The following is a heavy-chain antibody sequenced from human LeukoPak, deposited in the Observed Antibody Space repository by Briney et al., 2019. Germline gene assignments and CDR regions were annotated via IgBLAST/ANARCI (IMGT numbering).Heavy chain of an antibody. CDR2: TVSEIDGGTT. J-gene: IGHJ6*02. CDR1: GFTFSSYS. CDR3: TTDEDWNYARKDV. V-gene: IGHV3-15*04. D-gene: IGHD1-7*01. Sequence: GGSLRLSCAASGFTFSSYSMNWVRQVPGKGLEWVGQTVSEIDGGTTDYAAPVKGRFTISRDDSKSTLYLQMNSLKIEDTAVYYCTTDEDWNYARKDVWGQGATVIVSS.